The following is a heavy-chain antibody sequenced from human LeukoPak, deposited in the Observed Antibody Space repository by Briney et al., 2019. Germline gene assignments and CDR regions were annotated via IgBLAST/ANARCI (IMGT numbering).Heavy chain of an antibody. CDR3: ARLTAASSLYYFDY. J-gene: IGHJ4*02. CDR1: GYSFTSYL. D-gene: IGHD2-15*01. CDR2: IYPGDSDT. V-gene: IGHV5-51*01. Sequence: GDSLKISCEGSGYSFTSYLIGWVRPMPGKGLEWMGIIYPGDSDTGYSPSFQGQVTISADKSISTAYLQWSSLKASDTAMYYCARLTAASSLYYFDYWGQGTLVTVSS.